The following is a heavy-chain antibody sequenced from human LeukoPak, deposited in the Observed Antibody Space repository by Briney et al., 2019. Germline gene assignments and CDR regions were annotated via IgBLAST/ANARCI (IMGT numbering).Heavy chain of an antibody. Sequence: ASVKVSCKASGYTFTSYGISWVRQAPGQGLEWMGWISAYNGNTNYAQKLQGRVTMTTDTSTSTAYMELRSLRSDDTAVYYCARAESRYSSGYYPYYYYYMDVWGKGTTVTISS. J-gene: IGHJ6*03. CDR2: ISAYNGNT. CDR1: GYTFTSYG. V-gene: IGHV1-18*01. D-gene: IGHD3-22*01. CDR3: ARAESRYSSGYYPYYYYYMDV.